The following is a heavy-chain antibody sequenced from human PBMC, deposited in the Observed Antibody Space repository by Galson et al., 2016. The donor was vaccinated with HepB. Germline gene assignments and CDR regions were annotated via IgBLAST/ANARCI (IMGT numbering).Heavy chain of an antibody. CDR2: VKADGSEK. CDR3: ARDSGRSYYDAVDI. CDR1: GFTFSDYW. V-gene: IGHV3-7*03. J-gene: IGHJ3*02. Sequence: SLRLSCAASGFTFSDYWMNWVRQAPGKGLEWVANVKADGSEKHYVDSVKGRFTISRDNAKNSLYLQMNSLRAEDTAVYYCARDSGRSYYDAVDIWGQGTMVSVSS. D-gene: IGHD1-26*01.